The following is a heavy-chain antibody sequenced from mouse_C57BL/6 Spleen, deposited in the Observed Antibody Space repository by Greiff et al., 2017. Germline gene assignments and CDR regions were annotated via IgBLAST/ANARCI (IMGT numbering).Heavy chain of an antibody. Sequence: VQLQQSGPELVKPGASVKISCKASGYSFTDYNMNWVKQSNGKSLEWLGVINPNYGTTSYNQKFKGKTTLTVDQSSSTAYMQLNSLTSEDSAVYYCARSMDYDYEGFAYWGQVTLVTVSS. CDR3: ARSMDYDYEGFAY. CDR2: INPNYGTT. D-gene: IGHD2-4*01. V-gene: IGHV1-39*01. CDR1: GYSFTDYN. J-gene: IGHJ3*01.